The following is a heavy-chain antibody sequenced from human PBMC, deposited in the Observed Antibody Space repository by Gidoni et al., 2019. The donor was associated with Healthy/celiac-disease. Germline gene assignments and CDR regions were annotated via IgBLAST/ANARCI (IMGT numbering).Heavy chain of an antibody. V-gene: IGHV3-30-3*01. CDR3: ARDRAQFGTSYYFDY. Sequence: SRYAMHWVRQAPGKGLEWVAVISYDGSNKYYADSVKGRFTISRDNSKNTLYLQMNSLRAEDTAVYYCARDRAQFGTSYYFDYWGQGTLVTVSS. CDR2: ISYDGSNK. D-gene: IGHD3-10*01. CDR1: SRYA. J-gene: IGHJ4*02.